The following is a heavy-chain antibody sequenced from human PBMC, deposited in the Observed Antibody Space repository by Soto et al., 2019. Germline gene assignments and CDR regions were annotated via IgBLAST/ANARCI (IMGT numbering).Heavy chain of an antibody. CDR2: INWSGGSS. CDR1: GFTFDDFA. J-gene: IGHJ3*02. D-gene: IGHD6-13*01. CDR3: VKANDQQLVEGGPFDM. Sequence: EAQLVESGGGLVQPGRSLRLSCAASGFTFDDFAMHWVRQAPGRGLEWVSGINWSGGSSGYSDSVKGRFTISRDNAKNSLYLEMNSLRVEDTALFYCVKANDQQLVEGGPFDMWGQGTMGTVSS. V-gene: IGHV3-9*01.